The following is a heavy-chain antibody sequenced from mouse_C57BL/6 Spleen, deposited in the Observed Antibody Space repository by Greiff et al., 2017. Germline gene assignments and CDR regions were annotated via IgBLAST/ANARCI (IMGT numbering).Heavy chain of an antibody. CDR2: IDPEDGET. CDR1: GFNIKDYY. J-gene: IGHJ2*01. Sequence: DVQLQESGAELVKPGASVKLSCTASGFNIKDYYMHWVKQRTEQGLEWIGRIDPEDGETKYAPKFQGKATITADTSSNTAYLQLSSLTSEDTAVYYCARSGAQLGREYYFDYWGQGTTLTVSS. D-gene: IGHD4-1*02. V-gene: IGHV14-2*01. CDR3: ARSGAQLGREYYFDY.